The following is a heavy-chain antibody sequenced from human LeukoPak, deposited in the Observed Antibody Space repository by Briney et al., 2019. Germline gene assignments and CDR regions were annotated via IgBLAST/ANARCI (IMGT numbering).Heavy chain of an antibody. CDR3: AKVNNDFWSGYHFHYYMDV. J-gene: IGHJ6*03. V-gene: IGHV3-30*02. Sequence: GGSLRLSCAASGFTFSSYGMHWVRQAPGKGLEWVAFIQYDGNNNKYYADSVKGRFTISRDNSENTLFLQMNSLRGEDTAVYYCAKVNNDFWSGYHFHYYMDVWGKGTTVTVTS. D-gene: IGHD3-3*01. CDR2: IQYDGNNNK. CDR1: GFTFSSYG.